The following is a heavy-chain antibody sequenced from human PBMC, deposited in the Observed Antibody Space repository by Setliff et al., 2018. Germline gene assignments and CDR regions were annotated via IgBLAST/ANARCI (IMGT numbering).Heavy chain of an antibody. D-gene: IGHD6-13*01. J-gene: IGHJ4*02. CDR1: GYTFTSYY. CDR2: LNTGGGSA. Sequence: ASVKVSCKASGYTFTSYYMYWVRQAPGQGLEWMGTLNTGGGSASIVDQFQGRVSMTRDTSTSTVYMEINSLRPDDTAVYFCARGGVAAAGKKGVFEHWGQGTLVTVSS. CDR3: ARGGVAAAGKKGVFEH. V-gene: IGHV1-46*01.